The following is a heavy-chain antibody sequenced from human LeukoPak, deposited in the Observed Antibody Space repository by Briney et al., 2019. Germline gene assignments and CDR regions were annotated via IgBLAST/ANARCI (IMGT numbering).Heavy chain of an antibody. Sequence: SETLSLTCSVSGASINSSDYCWGWIRQPPGKGLEWIGTIYYRGNTYYNPSLKSRVTISVDTSKKQFSLKLSSVTAADTAVYYCARGGKATVVTVWGQGTLVTVSS. V-gene: IGHV4-39*07. J-gene: IGHJ4*02. D-gene: IGHD4-23*01. CDR2: IYYRGNT. CDR3: ARGGKATVVTV. CDR1: GASINSSDYC.